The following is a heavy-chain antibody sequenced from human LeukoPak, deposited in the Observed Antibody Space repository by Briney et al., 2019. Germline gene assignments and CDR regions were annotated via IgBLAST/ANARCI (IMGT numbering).Heavy chain of an antibody. J-gene: IGHJ6*03. CDR2: INPNSGGT. CDR1: GGTFSSYA. Sequence: ASVKVSCKASGGTFSSYAINWVRQAPGQGLEWMGWINPNSGGTNYAQKFQGRVTMTRDTSISTAYMELSRLRSDDTAVYYCARPLTGYSSPYYYYYMDVWGKGTTVTVSS. V-gene: IGHV1-2*02. D-gene: IGHD3-9*01. CDR3: ARPLTGYSSPYYYYYMDV.